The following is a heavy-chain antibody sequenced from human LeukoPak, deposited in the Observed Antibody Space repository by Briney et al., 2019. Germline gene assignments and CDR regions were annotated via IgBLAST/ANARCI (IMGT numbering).Heavy chain of an antibody. Sequence: SETLSLTRAVYGGSFSGYYWSWIRQPPGKGLEWIGEINHSGSTNYNPSLKSRVTISVDTSKNQFSLKLSSVTAADTAVYYCARHSRSGRWVLDYWGQGTLVTVSS. CDR1: GGSFSGYY. J-gene: IGHJ4*02. CDR2: INHSGST. V-gene: IGHV4-34*01. CDR3: ARHSRSGRWVLDY. D-gene: IGHD3-10*01.